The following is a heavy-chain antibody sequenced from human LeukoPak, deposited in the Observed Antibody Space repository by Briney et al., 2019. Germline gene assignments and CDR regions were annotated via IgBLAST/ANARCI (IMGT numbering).Heavy chain of an antibody. CDR3: ARHCSGGSCFGWFDP. D-gene: IGHD2-15*01. CDR1: GYSFTSYW. CDR2: IYPGDSDT. V-gene: IGHV5-51*01. Sequence: GESLKISCKGSGYSFTSYWIGWVRQMPGKGLEWMGIIYPGDSDTRYSPSFQGQVTLSADKSTSTAYLQWSSLKASDTAMYYCARHCSGGSCFGWFDPWGQGTLVTVSS. J-gene: IGHJ5*02.